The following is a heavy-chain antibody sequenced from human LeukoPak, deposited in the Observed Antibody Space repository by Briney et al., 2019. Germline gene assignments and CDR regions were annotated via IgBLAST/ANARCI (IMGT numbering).Heavy chain of an antibody. CDR3: ARVYDYDISGPLDY. V-gene: IGHV4-39*07. Sequence: PSGTLSLACIVSGGSVISSSYFWAWIRQPPGKGLEWIGSIYYTGNTYYNPSVKSRVTISIDTSNNQFSLRLASVTAADTADYFCARVYDYDISGPLDYWGQGTLVTVSS. CDR2: IYYTGNT. D-gene: IGHD3-22*01. J-gene: IGHJ4*02. CDR1: GGSVISSSYF.